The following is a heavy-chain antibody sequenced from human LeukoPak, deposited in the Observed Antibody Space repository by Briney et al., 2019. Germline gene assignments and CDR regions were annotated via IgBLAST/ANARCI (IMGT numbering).Heavy chain of an antibody. D-gene: IGHD6-13*01. CDR2: ISWNSGSI. CDR1: GFTFDDYA. V-gene: IGHV3-9*01. J-gene: IGHJ4*02. Sequence: PGGSLRLSCAASGFTFDDYAMHWVRQAPGKGLEWVSGISWNSGSIGYADSVKGRFTISRDNAKNSLYLQMNSLRAEDTALYYCARGENRIAASADYWGQGTLVTVSS. CDR3: ARGENRIAASADY.